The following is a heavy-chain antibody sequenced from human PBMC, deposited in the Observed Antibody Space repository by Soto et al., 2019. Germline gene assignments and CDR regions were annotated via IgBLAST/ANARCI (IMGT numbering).Heavy chain of an antibody. CDR1: GFTFSSYA. CDR3: AKRHYDVWSGSGPYFDY. J-gene: IGHJ4*02. D-gene: IGHD3-3*01. Sequence: GGSLRLSCAASGFTFSSYAMSWVRQAPRKGLEWVSAISGSGGSTYYADSVKGRFTTSRDNSKNTLYLQMNSLRAEDTAVYYCAKRHYDVWSGSGPYFDYWGQGTLVTVSS. CDR2: ISGSGGST. V-gene: IGHV3-23*01.